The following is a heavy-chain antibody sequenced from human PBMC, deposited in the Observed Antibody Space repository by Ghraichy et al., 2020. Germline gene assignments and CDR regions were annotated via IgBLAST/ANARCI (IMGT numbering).Heavy chain of an antibody. CDR1: GGSVSSGSYY. CDR2: IYYSGST. V-gene: IGHV4-61*01. D-gene: IGHD3-10*01. CDR3: ASLFLGSGSYYNAFTPLVG. J-gene: IGHJ4*02. Sequence: SETLSLTCTVSGGSVSSGSYYWSWIRQPPGKGLEWIGYIYYSGSTNYNPSLKSRVTISVDTSKNQFSLKLSSVTAADTAVYYCASLFLGSGSYYNAFTPLVGWGQGTLVTVSS.